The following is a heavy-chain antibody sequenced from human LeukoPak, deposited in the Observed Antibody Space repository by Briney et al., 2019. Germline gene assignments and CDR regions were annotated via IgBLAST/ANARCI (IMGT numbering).Heavy chain of an antibody. CDR1: GYTFTGYY. J-gene: IGHJ4*02. CDR3: ARPSNSITMVRGTSAYYFDY. D-gene: IGHD3-10*01. CDR2: INPSGGST. V-gene: IGHV1-46*01. Sequence: ASVKVSCKASGYTFTGYYMHWVRQAPGQGLEWMGIINPSGGSTSYAQKFQGRVTMTRDMSTSTVYMELSSLRSEDTAVYYCARPSNSITMVRGTSAYYFDYWGQGTLVTVSS.